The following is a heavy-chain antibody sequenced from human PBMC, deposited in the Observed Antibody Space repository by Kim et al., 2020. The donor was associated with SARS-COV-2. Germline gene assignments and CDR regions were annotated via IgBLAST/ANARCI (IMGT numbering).Heavy chain of an antibody. D-gene: IGHD3-9*01. V-gene: IGHV3-9*01. CDR1: GFTFDDYA. J-gene: IGHJ6*02. Sequence: GGSLRLSCAASGFTFDDYAMHWVRQAPGKGLEWVSGISWNSGSIGYADSVKGRFTISRDNAKNSLYLQMNSLRAEDTALYYCAKDRPIRYDILTSSYGMDVWGQGTTVTVSS. CDR2: ISWNSGSI. CDR3: AKDRPIRYDILTSSYGMDV.